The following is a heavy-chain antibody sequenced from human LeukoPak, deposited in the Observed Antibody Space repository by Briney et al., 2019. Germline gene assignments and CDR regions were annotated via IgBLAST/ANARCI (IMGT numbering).Heavy chain of an antibody. D-gene: IGHD6-19*01. V-gene: IGHV1-18*01. J-gene: IGHJ4*02. CDR2: ISGYNGNT. CDR1: DYTFNNYD. Sequence: APVKVSCKASDYTFNNYDISWVRQAPGQGPEWMGWISGYNGNTDSAQKFQGRVTMTTDTSTNTAYMEVRSLRSDDTAIYFCARGRKVAGNHYFDYWGQGTLVTVSS. CDR3: ARGRKVAGNHYFDY.